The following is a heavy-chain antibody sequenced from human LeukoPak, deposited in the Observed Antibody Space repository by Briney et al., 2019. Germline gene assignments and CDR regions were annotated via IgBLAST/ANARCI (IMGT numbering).Heavy chain of an antibody. V-gene: IGHV4-34*01. Sequence: KASETLSLTCAVYGGSLSGYYWSWIRQPPGKGLEWIGEINHSGSTNYNPSLKSRVTISVDTSKNQFSLKLSSVTAADTAVYYCASTRWFAAVTHSLWGQGTLVTVSS. CDR2: INHSGST. D-gene: IGHD4-23*01. CDR1: GGSLSGYY. CDR3: ASTRWFAAVTHSL. J-gene: IGHJ4*02.